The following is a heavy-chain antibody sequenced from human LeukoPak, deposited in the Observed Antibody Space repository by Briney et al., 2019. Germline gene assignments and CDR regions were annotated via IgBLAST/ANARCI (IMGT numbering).Heavy chain of an antibody. D-gene: IGHD2-21*01. J-gene: IGHJ2*01. Sequence: GGSLRLSCAASGFTFSSYEMNWVRQAPGKGLEWVSYISSSGSTIYYADSVKGRFTISRDNAKNSLYLQMNSLRAEDTAVYYCAKVDCGDTGCRRFDLWGRGTLVTVSS. CDR1: GFTFSSYE. CDR2: ISSSGSTI. CDR3: AKVDCGDTGCRRFDL. V-gene: IGHV3-48*03.